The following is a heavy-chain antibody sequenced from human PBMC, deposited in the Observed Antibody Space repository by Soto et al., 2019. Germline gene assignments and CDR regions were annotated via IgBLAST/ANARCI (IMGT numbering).Heavy chain of an antibody. D-gene: IGHD2-15*01. CDR3: AKAAKSAWVASRIDY. J-gene: IGHJ4*02. V-gene: IGHV3-23*01. CDR2: ISGGGGST. CDR1: GFTFNTYA. Sequence: EVQLLESGGDLVQPGGSLRLSCTASGFTFNTYAMSWVRQAPGKGLEWISAISGGGGSTYYADSVKGRFSISRDNSKNTLTLQMKTLRAEDTAVYFCAKAAKSAWVASRIDYWGQGTLVTVSS.